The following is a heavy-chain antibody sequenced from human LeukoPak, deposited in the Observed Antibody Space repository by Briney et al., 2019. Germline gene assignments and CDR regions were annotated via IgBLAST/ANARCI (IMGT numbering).Heavy chain of an antibody. CDR3: ARDRTTVSSYARIGAFDI. Sequence: GRSLRLSCAGSGFTFSSYAMHWVRQAPGKGLEWVAVISYDGSNKYYADSVKGRFTISRDNSKNTLYLQMNSLRAEDTAVYYCARDRTTVSSYARIGAFDIWGQGTMVTVSS. D-gene: IGHD4-17*01. J-gene: IGHJ3*02. CDR1: GFTFSSYA. V-gene: IGHV3-30-3*01. CDR2: ISYDGSNK.